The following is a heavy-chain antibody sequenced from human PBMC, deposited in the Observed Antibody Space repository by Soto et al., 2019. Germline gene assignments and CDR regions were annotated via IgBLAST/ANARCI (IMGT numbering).Heavy chain of an antibody. CDR3: GRGDYGAPRGGGVFDP. CDR1: GYTFTSYG. Sequence: QVQLVQSGAEVKKPGASVKVSCKASGYTFTSYGISWVRQAPGQGLEWMGWISAYNGNTNYAQKLQGRVTMTTDTPPSTANRGRRGRGSEETAGYYWGRGDYGAPRGGGVFDPWGQGTMVTVSS. CDR2: ISAYNGNT. V-gene: IGHV1-18*01. J-gene: IGHJ5*02. D-gene: IGHD4-17*01.